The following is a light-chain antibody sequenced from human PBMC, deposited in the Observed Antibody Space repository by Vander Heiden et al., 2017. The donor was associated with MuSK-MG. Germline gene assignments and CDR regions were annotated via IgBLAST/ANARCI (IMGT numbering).Light chain of an antibody. J-gene: IGKJ1*01. Sequence: DIVMTQSPDSLAVSLGERATINCKSSRGVYSSNNKIHLAWYQQKPGQPPKLLIYWASTRESGVPDRFSGSGSGTDFTLTISSLQAEDVAVYYCQQDYSSPLTFGQGTKVEI. CDR1: RGVYSSNNKIH. V-gene: IGKV4-1*01. CDR2: WAS. CDR3: QQDYSSPLT.